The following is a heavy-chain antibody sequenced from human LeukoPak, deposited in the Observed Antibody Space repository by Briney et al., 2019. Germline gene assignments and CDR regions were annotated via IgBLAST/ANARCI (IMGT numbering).Heavy chain of an antibody. CDR2: ISISSSTI. D-gene: IGHD6-6*01. CDR3: ARGIAARPSSYYYYYMDV. V-gene: IGHV3-48*01. J-gene: IGHJ6*03. CDR1: GLTFSSYT. Sequence: GGSLRLSCAASGLTFSSYTMNWVRQAPGKGLEWVSYISISSSTIYYADSVKGRFTISRDNAKNSLYLQMNSLGAEDTAVYYCARGIAARPSSYYYYYMDVWGKGATVTVSS.